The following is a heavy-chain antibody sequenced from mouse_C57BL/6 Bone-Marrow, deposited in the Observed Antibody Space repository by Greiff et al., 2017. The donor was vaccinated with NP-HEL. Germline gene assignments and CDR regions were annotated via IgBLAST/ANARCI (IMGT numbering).Heavy chain of an antibody. J-gene: IGHJ3*01. D-gene: IGHD2-12*01. CDR2: INPSNGGT. Sequence: QVQLQQSGTELVKPGASVKLSCKASGYTFTSYWMHWVKQRPGQGLEWIGNINPSNGGTNYNEKFKSKATLTVDKSSSTAYMQLSSLTSEDSAVYYCAREGTLRSWFAYWGQGTLVTVSA. CDR3: AREGTLRSWFAY. V-gene: IGHV1-53*01. CDR1: GYTFTSYW.